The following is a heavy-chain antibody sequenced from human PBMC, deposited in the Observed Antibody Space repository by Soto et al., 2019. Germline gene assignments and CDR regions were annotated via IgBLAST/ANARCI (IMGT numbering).Heavy chain of an antibody. CDR1: GYTFTSYD. D-gene: IGHD2-15*01. V-gene: IGHV1-8*01. CDR2: VNPNSGNI. CDR3: ARTTGYWSGGGCYLGIKYYYHYYMDV. J-gene: IGHJ6*03. Sequence: QVQLVQSGAEVKKPGASVKVSCKASGYTFTSYDINWVRQATGQGLEWMGWVNPNSGNIGYAQKFQGRVTMTRNTSKRTAYMEVSSLRFEDTAVYYCARTTGYWSGGGCYLGIKYYYHYYMDVWGKGTTVTVSS.